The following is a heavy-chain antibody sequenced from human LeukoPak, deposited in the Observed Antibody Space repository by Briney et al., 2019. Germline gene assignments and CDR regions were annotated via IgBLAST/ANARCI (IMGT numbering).Heavy chain of an antibody. Sequence: GGSLRLSWGGSGFTFSVYEMNWVRQPPGKGLDWVSYISSSGSLYYADSVTGRFTISRDNAKNSLYLHMNSLRAEDTAVYYCTINPDYGDYIDAFHIWGQGTMVTVSS. CDR2: ISSSGSL. J-gene: IGHJ3*02. CDR3: TINPDYGDYIDAFHI. V-gene: IGHV3-48*03. CDR1: GFTFSVYE. D-gene: IGHD4-17*01.